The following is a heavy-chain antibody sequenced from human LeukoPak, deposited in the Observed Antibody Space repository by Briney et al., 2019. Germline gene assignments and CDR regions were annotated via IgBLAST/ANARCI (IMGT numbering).Heavy chain of an antibody. CDR1: GFTFDDYA. CDR2: LILDGAST. Sequence: PWGSLRLSCAASGFTFDDYAMHWVRHAPGKGLEGVSLLILDGASTYYADSVKGRFTISRDNSKNSLYLQMNSLRTEDTALYYCAKSGLPYGSGSYYSFDYWGQGTLVTV. V-gene: IGHV3-43*02. D-gene: IGHD3-10*01. CDR3: AKSGLPYGSGSYYSFDY. J-gene: IGHJ4*02.